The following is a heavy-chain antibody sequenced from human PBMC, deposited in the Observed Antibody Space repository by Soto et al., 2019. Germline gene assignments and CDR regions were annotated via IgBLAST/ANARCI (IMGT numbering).Heavy chain of an antibody. J-gene: IGHJ5*01. CDR3: ARDGFNYYDSSGYYRLFDS. CDR2: IYYSGST. D-gene: IGHD3-22*01. Sequence: SETLSLTCTVSGGSVSSGSYYWSWIRQPPGKGLEWIGYIYYSGSTNYNPSLKSRVAMSVDRSINQFSLKLSSVTAADTAVYYCARDGFNYYDSSGYYRLFDSWDLGTLVTVSS. V-gene: IGHV4-61*01. CDR1: GGSVSSGSYY.